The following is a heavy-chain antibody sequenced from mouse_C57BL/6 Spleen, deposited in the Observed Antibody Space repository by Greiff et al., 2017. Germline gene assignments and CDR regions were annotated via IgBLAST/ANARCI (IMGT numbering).Heavy chain of an antibody. V-gene: IGHV5-9*01. CDR3: ARRADGSSHWYFDV. CDR2: ISGGGGNT. D-gene: IGHD1-1*01. Sequence: EVQVVEPGGGLVKPGGSLKLSCAASGFTFSSYTMSWVRQTPEKRLEWVATISGGGGNTYYPDSVKGRFTISRDNAKNTLYLQMSSLRSEDTALYYCARRADGSSHWYFDVWGTGTTVTVSS. CDR1: GFTFSSYT. J-gene: IGHJ1*03.